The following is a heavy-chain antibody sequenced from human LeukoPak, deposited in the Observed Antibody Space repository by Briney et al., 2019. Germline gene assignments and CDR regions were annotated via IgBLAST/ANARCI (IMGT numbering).Heavy chain of an antibody. J-gene: IGHJ4*02. CDR2: IYPGDSDT. V-gene: IGHV5-51*01. CDR3: ARQSLNYGDYGEFDY. Sequence: GESLKISCKGSGYIFTSYWIGWVRQMPGKGLEWMGIIYPGDSDTRYSPSFQGQVTISADKSISTAYLQWSSLKASDTAMYYCARQSLNYGDYGEFDYWGQGTLVTVSS. CDR1: GYIFTSYW. D-gene: IGHD4-17*01.